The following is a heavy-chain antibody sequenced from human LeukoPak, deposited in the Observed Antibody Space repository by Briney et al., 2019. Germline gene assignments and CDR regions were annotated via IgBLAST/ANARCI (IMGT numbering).Heavy chain of an antibody. Sequence: ASVKVSCKASGYTFTGYYMHWVRQAPGQGLEWMGWINPNSGDTNYAQKFQGRVTMTRDTSIRTANLELSGLRSDDTAVYYCAKNPYEYYFDYWGQGTLVTVSS. CDR1: GYTFTGYY. V-gene: IGHV1-2*02. D-gene: IGHD5-12*01. CDR3: AKNPYEYYFDY. J-gene: IGHJ4*02. CDR2: INPNSGDT.